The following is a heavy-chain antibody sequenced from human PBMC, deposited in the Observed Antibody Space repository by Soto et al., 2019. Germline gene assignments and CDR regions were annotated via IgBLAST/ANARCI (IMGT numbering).Heavy chain of an antibody. D-gene: IGHD1-1*01. CDR2: IYYSGSA. CDR3: ARERTGDPTFFDY. V-gene: IGHV4-61*01. J-gene: IGHJ4*02. CDR1: CGSVGSSNYY. Sequence: SETLSLTCTVSCGSVGSSNYYWSWIRQPPGKGLEWLGYIYYSGSASYNPSLKSRITVSVDTSKNQFSLKLSSVTAADTAVYYCARERTGDPTFFDYWGQGTLVTVSS.